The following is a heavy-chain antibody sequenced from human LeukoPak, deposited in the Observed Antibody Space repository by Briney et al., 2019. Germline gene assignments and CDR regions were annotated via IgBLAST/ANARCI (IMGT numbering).Heavy chain of an antibody. CDR3: AKDGGCSGGSCYEFSYFDY. D-gene: IGHD2-15*01. Sequence: GRSLRLSCAASGFTFSSYGIHWVRQAPGKGLEWVAVISYDGSNKYYADSVKGRFTISRDNSKNTLYLQMNSLRAEDTAVYYCAKDGGCSGGSCYEFSYFDYWGQGTLVTVSS. V-gene: IGHV3-30*18. J-gene: IGHJ4*02. CDR2: ISYDGSNK. CDR1: GFTFSSYG.